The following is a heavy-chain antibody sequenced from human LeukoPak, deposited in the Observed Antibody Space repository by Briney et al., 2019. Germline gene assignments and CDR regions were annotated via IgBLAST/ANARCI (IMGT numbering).Heavy chain of an antibody. J-gene: IGHJ4*02. CDR1: GFTVSRNY. D-gene: IGHD6-19*01. CDR2: LSSTGNT. Sequence: GGSLRLSCAASGFTVSRNYMNWVRQAPGKGLEWVSLLSSTGNTSYADSVKGRFTISRDNSKNTLYLEMNSLSAEDTAVYYCARESSGRYFDYWGQGALVTVSS. CDR3: ARESSGRYFDY. V-gene: IGHV3-66*01.